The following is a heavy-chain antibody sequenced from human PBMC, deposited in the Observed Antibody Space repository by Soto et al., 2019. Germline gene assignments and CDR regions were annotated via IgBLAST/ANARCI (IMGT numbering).Heavy chain of an antibody. V-gene: IGHV3-66*01. CDR1: GFTFSDYY. CDR2: IYSGGST. Sequence: AGSLRLSCAASGFTFSDYYMNWIRQAPGKGLEWVSVIYSGGSTYYADSVKGRFTISRDNSKNTLYLQMNSLRAEDTAVYYCARDPYYWGQGTLVTVSS. CDR3: ARDPYY. J-gene: IGHJ4*02.